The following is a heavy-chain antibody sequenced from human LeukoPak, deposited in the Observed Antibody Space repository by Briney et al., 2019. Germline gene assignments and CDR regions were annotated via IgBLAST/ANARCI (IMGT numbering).Heavy chain of an antibody. CDR1: GYTLTRYY. V-gene: IGHV1-46*01. J-gene: IGHJ4*02. D-gene: IGHD1-1*01. CDR2: IDPSGGSR. CDR3: ARDKSGTTQGASDY. Sequence: GASVKVSCKASGYTLTRYYIHWVRQAPGQGLEWMGIIDPSGGSRSYAQKFQGRVTITRDTSTRTVYMELSSLRSEDTAVYYCARDKSGTTQGASDYWGQGTLVTVSS.